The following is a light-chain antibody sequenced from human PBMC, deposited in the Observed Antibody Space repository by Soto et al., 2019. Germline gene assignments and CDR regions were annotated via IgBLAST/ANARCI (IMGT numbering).Light chain of an antibody. V-gene: IGKV3-11*01. J-gene: IGKJ2*01. CDR3: QQYGTSPLMYT. Sequence: EIVLTQSPATLSLSPGERATLSCRASQSVSSYLAWYQQKPGQAPRLLIYDASNRATGIPARFSGSGSGTDFTLTISSLEPEDFAVYYCQQYGTSPLMYTFGQGTKLGVK. CDR2: DAS. CDR1: QSVSSY.